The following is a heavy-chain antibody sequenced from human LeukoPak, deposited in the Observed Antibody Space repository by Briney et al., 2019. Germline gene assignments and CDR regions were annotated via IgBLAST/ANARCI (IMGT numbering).Heavy chain of an antibody. CDR2: IATSGST. Sequence: PSQTLSLTCSVSGGAISNGTYYWSWIRQPAGKGLEWIGRIATSGSTDYSPSLKSRVTISVDTSKNQFSLKLISVTAADTAMYYCAVARGVRGAGNWFDPWGQGTLVTVSS. J-gene: IGHJ5*02. CDR1: GGAISNGTYY. D-gene: IGHD3-10*01. CDR3: AVARGVRGAGNWFDP. V-gene: IGHV4-61*02.